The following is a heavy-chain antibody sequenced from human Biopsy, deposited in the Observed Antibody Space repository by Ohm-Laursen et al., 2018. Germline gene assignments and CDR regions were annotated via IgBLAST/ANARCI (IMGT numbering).Heavy chain of an antibody. CDR3: TGDSGGLGDY. Sequence: SLRLSCAASGFTFSPYSMNWVRQAPGQGLEWVSSISSSGSFIYFADSVKGRFTISRDNARNSLYLQMNSLRAEDTAVYYCTGDSGGLGDYWGQGTLVTVSS. J-gene: IGHJ4*02. D-gene: IGHD2-8*02. CDR1: GFTFSPYS. V-gene: IGHV3-21*01. CDR2: ISSSGSFI.